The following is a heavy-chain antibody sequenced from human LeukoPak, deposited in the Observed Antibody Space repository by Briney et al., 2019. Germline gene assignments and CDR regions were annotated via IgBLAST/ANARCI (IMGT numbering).Heavy chain of an antibody. J-gene: IGHJ6*02. CDR3: GRAQAKLGGYYGMDV. CDR2: VYTSGTS. D-gene: IGHD7-27*01. CDR1: GGSLTTYY. Sequence: SETLSLTCTVSGGSLTTYYWIWIRQSAGKGLEYIGHVYTSGTSNYHPSLKSRVSMSVDASKNRFSLNLSSVTAADTAVYYCGRAQAKLGGYYGMDVWGQGTTVTVSS. V-gene: IGHV4-4*07.